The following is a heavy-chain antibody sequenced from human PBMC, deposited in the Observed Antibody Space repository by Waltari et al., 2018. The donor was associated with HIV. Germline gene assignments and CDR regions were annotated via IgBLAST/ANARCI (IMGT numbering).Heavy chain of an antibody. V-gene: IGHV4-39*01. CDR2: IYSNGVD. CDR1: TGYITQSYY. D-gene: IGHD6-19*01. J-gene: IGHJ4*02. CDR3: VALKTVTGTIDE. Sequence: QLQLQESGPALVKPSETLSLTCTVSTGYITQSYYWGWVRQFPGTGLEWIGSIYSNGVDHYAPSLKSRVALSVDMSKNQFSLTLTAVTAADTSRYFCVALKTVTGTIDEWGQGTLVTVS.